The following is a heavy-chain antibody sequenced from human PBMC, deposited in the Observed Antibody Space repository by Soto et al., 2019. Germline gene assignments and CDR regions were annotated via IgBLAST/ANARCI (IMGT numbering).Heavy chain of an antibody. CDR3: AIERSYGLDY. Sequence: QVQLVQSGAEVKKPGASVKVSCKASGYTFTSYDINWVLQATGQGLEWMGWMNPNSGNRVYAQKFQGRGTMTMNTPISTAYMELSSLRSEDTAVYYCAIERSYGLDYWGQGTLVTVSA. CDR1: GYTFTSYD. V-gene: IGHV1-8*01. J-gene: IGHJ4*02. CDR2: MNPNSGNR. D-gene: IGHD5-18*01.